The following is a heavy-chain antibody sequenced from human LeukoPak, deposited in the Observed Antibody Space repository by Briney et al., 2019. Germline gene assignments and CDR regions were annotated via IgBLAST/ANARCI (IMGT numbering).Heavy chain of an antibody. CDR2: LRGGGTTK. CDR1: GFTFNIYT. J-gene: IGHJ5*02. V-gene: IGHV3-30*09. CDR3: ARDWGLDT. Sequence: GGSLRLSCATSGFTFNIYTMVWLRQAPGKGLEWVAVLRGGGTTKFYTDSVKDRFAISRDTAKKTLFLQMNSLRADDTAVYYGARDWGLDTWGQGTLVAVSS. D-gene: IGHD3-16*01.